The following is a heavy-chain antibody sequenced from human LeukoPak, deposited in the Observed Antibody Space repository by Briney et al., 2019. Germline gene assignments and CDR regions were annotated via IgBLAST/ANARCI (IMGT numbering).Heavy chain of an antibody. CDR2: IYSGGST. Sequence: PGGSLRLSCAASGFTVSSNYMSWVRQAPGKGLEWGSVIYSGGSTYYADSVKGRFTISRDNSKNTLYLQMNSLRAEDTAVYYCARSYCGGDCPWAFDIWGQGTMVTVSS. CDR3: ARSYCGGDCPWAFDI. CDR1: GFTVSSNY. V-gene: IGHV3-53*01. D-gene: IGHD2-21*02. J-gene: IGHJ3*02.